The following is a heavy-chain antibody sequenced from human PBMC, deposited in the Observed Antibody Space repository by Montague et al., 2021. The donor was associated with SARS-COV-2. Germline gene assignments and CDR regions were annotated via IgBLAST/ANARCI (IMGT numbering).Heavy chain of an antibody. CDR2: IYYSGNT. V-gene: IGHV4-39*01. CDR1: GGSIGSSSYY. J-gene: IGHJ4*02. D-gene: IGHD3-22*01. CDR3: TRPLFYYDSSGEGGDY. Sequence: SETLSLTCTVSGGSIGSSSYYWVWIRQPPGEGLEWIGSIYYSGNTDYNPSLKSRVTISLDTSKNQFSLKLSSVTAADTAVYYCTRPLFYYDSSGEGGDYWGQGTLVTVSS.